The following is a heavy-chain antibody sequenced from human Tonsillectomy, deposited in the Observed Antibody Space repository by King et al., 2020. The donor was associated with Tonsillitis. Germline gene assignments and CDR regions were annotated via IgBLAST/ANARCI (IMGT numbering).Heavy chain of an antibody. CDR1: GYSFTNYW. CDR3: ARHEVVPPRWRPANFAFDL. V-gene: IGHV5-51*01. CDR2: IYPGDSET. D-gene: IGHD2-21*02. J-gene: IGHJ3*01. Sequence: VQLVESGAEVKKPGESVKISCKGAGYSFTNYWIGWVRQMPGKGLEWMGVIYPGDSETRYSPSFQGQVTISADKSIRIVYLQWSSLKASDTAMYYCARHEVVPPRWRPANFAFDLWGQGTMVPVPS.